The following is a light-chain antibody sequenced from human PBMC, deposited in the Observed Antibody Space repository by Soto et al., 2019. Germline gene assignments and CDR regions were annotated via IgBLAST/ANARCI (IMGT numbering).Light chain of an antibody. J-gene: IGLJ7*01. CDR1: NFNVKNNY. Sequence: QAVVTQPPSLSGTPGQRVTISCSGSNFNVKNNYVYWYQQFAGTAPKLLIYSNNRRPSGVPDRFSCSKSGSSASLAISGLRPEDEADYYCASWDDSLSETVFGGGTQLTVL. CDR2: SNN. CDR3: ASWDDSLSETV. V-gene: IGLV1-47*01.